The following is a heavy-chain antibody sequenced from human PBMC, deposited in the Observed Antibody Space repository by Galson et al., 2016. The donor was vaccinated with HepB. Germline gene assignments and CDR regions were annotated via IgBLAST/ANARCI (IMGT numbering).Heavy chain of an antibody. D-gene: IGHD6-19*01. V-gene: IGHV4-39*01. Sequence: SETLSLTCTVSGGSISSSSYYWGWIRQPPGKGLEWIGSIYYSGSTHYNPSLKSRVTISVDTSKNQFSLKLSSVTAADTAVYYCAIHVEWLNPAFDPWGQGTLVTVSS. J-gene: IGHJ5*02. CDR1: GGSISSSSYY. CDR3: AIHVEWLNPAFDP. CDR2: IYYSGST.